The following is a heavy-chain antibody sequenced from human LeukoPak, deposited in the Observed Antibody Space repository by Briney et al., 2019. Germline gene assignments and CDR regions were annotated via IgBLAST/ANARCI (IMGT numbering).Heavy chain of an antibody. CDR2: IRHDGGHS. CDR1: GFIFRNYA. Sequence: GGSLRLSCAASGFIFRNYAMNWVRQAPGKGLEWVAFIRHDGGHSSYADSVKGRFTISRDNAKNSLYLQMNSLRAEDTAVYYCARDCGSGSYCFDYWGQGTLVTVSS. D-gene: IGHD3-10*01. J-gene: IGHJ4*02. CDR3: ARDCGSGSYCFDY. V-gene: IGHV3-30*02.